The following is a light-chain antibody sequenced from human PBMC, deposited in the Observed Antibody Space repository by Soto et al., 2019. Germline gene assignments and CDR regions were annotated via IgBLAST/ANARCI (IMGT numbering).Light chain of an antibody. CDR3: SSYASSSTVI. J-gene: IGLJ2*01. Sequence: VLTQPASVSGSPGQSITISCTGTSSDVGAYNYVSWYQQHPVKAPKLMIYDVSSRPSGISNRFSGSKSGNTASLTISGVQAEDEADYYCSSYASSSTVIFGGGTKVTVL. V-gene: IGLV2-14*01. CDR2: DVS. CDR1: SSDVGAYNY.